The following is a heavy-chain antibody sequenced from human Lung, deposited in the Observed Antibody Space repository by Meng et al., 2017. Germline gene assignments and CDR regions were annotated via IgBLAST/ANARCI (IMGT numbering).Heavy chain of an antibody. V-gene: IGHV4-30-4*01. CDR3: AGGPWELDF. CDR2: IYNSGST. J-gene: IGHJ4*02. D-gene: IGHD1-26*01. Sequence: QWQLQEPGPGLVKPSQTLSLTCTVSGGSISSSNYYWSWIRQPPGKGLEWSGHIYNSGSTYYNPSLKSRITISVDTSKNQLSLKLSSVTAADTAVYYCAGGPWELDFWGQGTLVTVSS. CDR1: GGSISSSNYY.